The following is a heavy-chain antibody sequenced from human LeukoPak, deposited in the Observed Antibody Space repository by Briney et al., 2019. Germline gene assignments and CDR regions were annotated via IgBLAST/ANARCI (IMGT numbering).Heavy chain of an antibody. CDR1: GTSISSYY. CDR2: ISYSGST. Sequence: SETLSLTFTVSGTSISSYYWTWIRQPPGKGLEWIGHISYSGSTSYNPSLKSRLTISVDTSKNQFSLRLSSVTAADTAVYYCATEVWSGHYWGQGTLVTVSS. D-gene: IGHD3-10*01. CDR3: ATEVWSGHY. J-gene: IGHJ4*02. V-gene: IGHV4-59*01.